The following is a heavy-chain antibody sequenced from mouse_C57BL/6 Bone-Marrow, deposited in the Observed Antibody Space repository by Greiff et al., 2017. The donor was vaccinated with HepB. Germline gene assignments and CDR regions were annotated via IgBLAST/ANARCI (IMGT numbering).Heavy chain of an antibody. J-gene: IGHJ2*01. CDR1: GFNIKDDY. CDR2: IDPENGDT. Sequence: VQLKESGAELVRPGASVKLSCTASGFNIKDDYMHWVKQRPEQGLEWIGWIDPENGDTEYASKFQGKATITADTSSNTAYLQLSSLTSEDTAVYYCLLTTVVAHYFDYGGQGTTLTVSS. D-gene: IGHD1-1*01. CDR3: LLTTVVAHYFDY. V-gene: IGHV14-4*01.